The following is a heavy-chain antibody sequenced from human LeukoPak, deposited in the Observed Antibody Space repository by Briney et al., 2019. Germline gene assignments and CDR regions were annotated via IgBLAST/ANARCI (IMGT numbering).Heavy chain of an antibody. CDR3: ASWRSTSGGYFDL. V-gene: IGHV3-74*01. D-gene: IGHD3-3*01. CDR2: INLDGSRT. J-gene: IGHJ2*01. CDR1: GYTFSGYW. Sequence: PGGSLRLSCEASGYTFSGYWMHWVRQAPGKGLMWVSRINLDGSRTTYADSVKGRFTISRDNAENTLYLQMNSLRAEDSALYYCASWRSTSGGYFDLWGRGTRVTVSS.